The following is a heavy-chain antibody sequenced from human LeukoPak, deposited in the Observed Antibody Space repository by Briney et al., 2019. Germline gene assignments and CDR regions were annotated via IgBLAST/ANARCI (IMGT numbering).Heavy chain of an antibody. V-gene: IGHV3-53*01. D-gene: IGHD6-6*01. CDR3: ARDRRGSSGRGPHSFDY. J-gene: IGHJ4*02. CDR2: IYSGGST. Sequence: PGGSLRLSCAASGFTFSSYSMSWVRQAPGKGLEWVSVIYSGGSTYYADSVKGRFTISRDNSKNTLYLQMNSLRAEDTAVYYCARDRRGSSGRGPHSFDYWGQGTLVTVSS. CDR1: GFTFSSYS.